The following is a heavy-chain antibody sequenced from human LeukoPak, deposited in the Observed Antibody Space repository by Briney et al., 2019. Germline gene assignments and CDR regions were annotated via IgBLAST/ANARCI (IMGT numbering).Heavy chain of an antibody. J-gene: IGHJ6*02. CDR2: IYASGST. CDR3: ASDLGSPYGIDV. D-gene: IGHD6-13*01. Sequence: PSETLSLTCTVSGGSISNYYWSWIRQPAGKGLEWIGSIYASGSTKYNPSLKSRVTMSVDTSKNQISLKLSSVTAADTAVYYCASDLGSPYGIDVWGQGTTVTVSS. CDR1: GGSISNYY. V-gene: IGHV4-4*07.